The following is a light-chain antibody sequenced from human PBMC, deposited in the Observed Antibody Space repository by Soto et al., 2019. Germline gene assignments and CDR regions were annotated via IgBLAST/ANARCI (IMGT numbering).Light chain of an antibody. CDR3: AVWDDTLSGV. Sequence: QSVVTQPRSASGTPGQRVTISCSGSTSNIGTNYVSWYQQFPGTAPKLLIYSNNRRPSGVPERFSASKSGTSATLAISGLWSEDDADYYCAVWDDTLSGVFGGGTKVTV. CDR2: SNN. J-gene: IGLJ3*02. CDR1: TSNIGTNY. V-gene: IGLV1-47*02.